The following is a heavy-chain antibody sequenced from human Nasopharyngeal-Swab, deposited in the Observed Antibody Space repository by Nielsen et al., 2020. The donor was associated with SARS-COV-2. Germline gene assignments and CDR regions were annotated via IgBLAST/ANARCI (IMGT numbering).Heavy chain of an antibody. CDR2: IIPIFGTA. CDR1: GGTFSSYA. J-gene: IGHJ6*03. Sequence: SVKVSCKASGGTFSSYAISWVRQAPGQGLEWMGGIIPIFGTANYAQKFQGRVTITADESTSTAYMELSSLRSEDTAVYYCASGGLVRNYYYYYYMDGWGKGTTGTAP. CDR3: ASGGLVRNYYYYYYMDG. D-gene: IGHD6-6*01. V-gene: IGHV1-69*13.